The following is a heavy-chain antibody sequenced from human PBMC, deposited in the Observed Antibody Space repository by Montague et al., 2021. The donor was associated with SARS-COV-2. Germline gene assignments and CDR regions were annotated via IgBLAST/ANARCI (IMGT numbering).Heavy chain of an antibody. D-gene: IGHD6-19*01. J-gene: IGHJ5*02. CDR3: ARHGCSSGRHRCGFDP. V-gene: IGHV4-59*08. CDR1: GGAMSSYY. CDR2: IYYSGST. Sequence: SETLSLTCTVSGGAMSSYYWSWVRQPPGKGLEWIGYIYYSGSTNXXPSLKSRVTISVDTSKNQFSLKLSSVTAADTAAYYCARHGCSSGRHRCGFDPRGQGTLVTVSS.